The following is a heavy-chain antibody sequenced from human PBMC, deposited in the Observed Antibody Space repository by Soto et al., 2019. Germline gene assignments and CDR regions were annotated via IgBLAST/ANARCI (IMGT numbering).Heavy chain of an antibody. D-gene: IGHD3-10*01. CDR1: GYSFTSYW. CDR3: ARHGVRGFDYYYGMDV. CDR2: IYPGDSDT. V-gene: IGHV5-51*01. J-gene: IGHJ6*02. Sequence: GESLKISCKGSGYSFTSYWIGWVRQMPGKGLDWMGIIYPGDSDTRYSPSFQGQVTISADKSISTAYLQWSSLKASDTAMYYCARHGVRGFDYYYGMDVWGRGTTVTVSS.